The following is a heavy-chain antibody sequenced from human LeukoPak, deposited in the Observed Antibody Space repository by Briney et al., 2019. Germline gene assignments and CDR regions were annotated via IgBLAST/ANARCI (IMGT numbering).Heavy chain of an antibody. Sequence: GGSLRLSCAASGFTFNNYYFSWVRQAPGKGLEWVANINQDESHKYSVDSVRGRFTISRDNARNSLYLQMNGLRAEATAVYDCASFRYIGSELEFFDSWGEGTLVTVSS. CDR1: GFTFNNYY. V-gene: IGHV3-7*01. J-gene: IGHJ4*02. D-gene: IGHD5-12*01. CDR3: ASFRYIGSELEFFDS. CDR2: INQDESHK.